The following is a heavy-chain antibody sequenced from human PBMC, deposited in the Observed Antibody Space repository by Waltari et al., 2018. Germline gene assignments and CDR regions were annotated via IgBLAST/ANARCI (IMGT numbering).Heavy chain of an antibody. CDR3: ANLGGGTVTTRDH. J-gene: IGHJ4*02. CDR1: GFTFSSYA. CDR2: ISDNGVST. D-gene: IGHD4-17*01. V-gene: IGHV3-23*01. Sequence: EVQLLESGGGLVQPGGSLRLSCAASGFTFSSYAMSWVRQAPGKGLEWVSVISDNGVSTNDAGSVKGRFTISRDNSKNTLYLQMNSLRDEDTAVYYCANLGGGTVTTRDHWGQGTLVTVSS.